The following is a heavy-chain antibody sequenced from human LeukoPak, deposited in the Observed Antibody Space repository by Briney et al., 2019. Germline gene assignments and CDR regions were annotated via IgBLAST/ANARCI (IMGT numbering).Heavy chain of an antibody. V-gene: IGHV3-21*01. Sequence: GGSLRLPCTASAFTFSIYSMNWVRQAPGKGLEWVSIISSSSNDIHYADSVKGRFTISRDNTKNSVYLQMNSLRDEDTAVYYCARGATADTRHLDYWVQGTLVTVSS. D-gene: IGHD2-21*02. J-gene: IGHJ4*02. CDR1: AFTFSIYS. CDR2: ISSSSNDI. CDR3: ARGATADTRHLDY.